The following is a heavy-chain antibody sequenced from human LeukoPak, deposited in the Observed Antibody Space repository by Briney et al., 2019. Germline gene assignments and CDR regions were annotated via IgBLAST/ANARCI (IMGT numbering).Heavy chain of an antibody. CDR1: GFTFSSYA. CDR2: INDSGGNT. D-gene: IGHD3-10*01. CDR3: AKTSAGIRGGYFDY. J-gene: IGHJ4*02. V-gene: IGHV3-23*01. Sequence: GGSLRLSCAASGFTFSSYAMSWVRQAPGKGLEWVSLINDSGGNTYYADSVKGRFTISRDNSKNTLCLQMSSLRAEDTAVYYCAKTSAGIRGGYFDYWGQGTLVTVSS.